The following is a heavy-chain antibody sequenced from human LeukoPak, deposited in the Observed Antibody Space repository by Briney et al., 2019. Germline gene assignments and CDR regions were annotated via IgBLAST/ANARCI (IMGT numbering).Heavy chain of an antibody. CDR2: FDPEDGET. J-gene: IGHJ4*02. CDR3: ARTHYDSSGYYSVQLFDY. V-gene: IGHV1-24*01. CDR1: GYTLTELS. Sequence: ASVKVSCKVSGYTLTELSMHWVRQAPGKGLEWMGGFDPEDGETIYAQKFQGRVTMTEDTSTDTAYMELSSLRSDDTAVYYCARTHYDSSGYYSVQLFDYWGQGTLVTVSS. D-gene: IGHD3-22*01.